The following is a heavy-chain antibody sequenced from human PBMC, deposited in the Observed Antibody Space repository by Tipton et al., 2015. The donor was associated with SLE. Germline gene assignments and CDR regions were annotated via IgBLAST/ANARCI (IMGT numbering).Heavy chain of an antibody. CDR2: INHSGST. V-gene: IGHV4-34*01. Sequence: TLSLTCAVYGGSFSAYYWSWIRQPPGKGLEWIGEINHSGSTNYNPSLKSRVTISVDTSKNQFSLKLSSVTAGDTAVYYCARGSGWYAGSAFDIWGQGTMVTVSS. D-gene: IGHD6-19*01. J-gene: IGHJ3*02. CDR1: GGSFSAYY. CDR3: ARGSGWYAGSAFDI.